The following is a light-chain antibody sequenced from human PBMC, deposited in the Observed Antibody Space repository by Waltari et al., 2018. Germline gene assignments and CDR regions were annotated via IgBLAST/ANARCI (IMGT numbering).Light chain of an antibody. V-gene: IGKV1-5*03. CDR3: QQYNDYPYT. CDR2: QAS. CDR1: QSFSKW. Sequence: QMTQSPSNVPTVIGDGGPITSRDSQSFSKWLAWYQQKPGKAPKLLIHQASTLRSGVPSRFSGSESGTEFILTINSLQPDDFATYFCQQYNDYPYTFGQGTKLEIK. J-gene: IGKJ2*01.